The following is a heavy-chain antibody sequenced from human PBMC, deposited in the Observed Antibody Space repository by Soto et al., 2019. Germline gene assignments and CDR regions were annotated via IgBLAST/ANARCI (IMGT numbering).Heavy chain of an antibody. CDR2: ISYDGSNK. CDR3: ANDLVKTSSWPAD. D-gene: IGHD2-2*01. J-gene: IGHJ4*02. V-gene: IGHV3-30*18. CDR1: GFNFSSYG. Sequence: HVQLVESGGGVVQPGRSLRLSCAVSGFNFSSYGMHWVRQAPGKGLEWVAVISYDGSNKASADSVKGRFAISRDNSKNNLYLKMNSLRVEDTAVYSCANDLVKTSSWPADWGQGNLVTVSS.